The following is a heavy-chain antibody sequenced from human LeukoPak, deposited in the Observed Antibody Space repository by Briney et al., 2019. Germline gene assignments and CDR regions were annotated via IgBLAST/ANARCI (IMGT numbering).Heavy chain of an antibody. V-gene: IGHV3-23*01. CDR3: AKMKGHPLPKYYMDV. Sequence: GGSLRLSCAASGLTFSGFAMSWVRRTPGKGLVWVSGISGSGDNTLYADSVKGRFTISRDNSKNTLYLEMNSLRAEDTAIYYCAKMKGHPLPKYYMDVWGQGTTVTVSS. CDR1: GLTFSGFA. D-gene: IGHD1-26*01. J-gene: IGHJ6*01. CDR2: ISGSGDNT.